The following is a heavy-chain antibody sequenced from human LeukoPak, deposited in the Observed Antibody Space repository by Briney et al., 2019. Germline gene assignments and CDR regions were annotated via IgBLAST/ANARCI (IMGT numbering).Heavy chain of an antibody. J-gene: IGHJ5*02. CDR2: INHSGST. Sequence: SETLSLTCAVSGGSFSGYYWSWIRQPPGKGVEWSGEINHSGSTYYNPHLKSRVTISVDSSKNQFSLKLSSVTAADTAVYYCARHRGSGSYYPWVDLFDPWGQGTLDTVSS. V-gene: IGHV4-34*01. CDR1: GGSFSGYY. D-gene: IGHD3-10*01. CDR3: ARHRGSGSYYPWVDLFDP.